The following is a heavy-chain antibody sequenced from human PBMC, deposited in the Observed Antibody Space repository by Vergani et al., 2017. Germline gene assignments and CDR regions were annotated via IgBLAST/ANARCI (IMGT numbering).Heavy chain of an antibody. V-gene: IGHV3-48*01. CDR3: ERQSRDVLCTNGVCPLCY. CDR2: ISRSSSTI. D-gene: IGHD2-8*01. J-gene: IGHJ4*02. CDR1: GSTFSSYA. Sequence: EVQLVESGGGLVQPGGSLRLSCAASGSTFSSYAMNWVRQAPGKGLEWVSYISRSSSTIYYADSVKGRFTISRDNAKNSLHLQMNNLRAEDTAVYYCERQSRDVLCTNGVCPLCYWGQGALVTVSS.